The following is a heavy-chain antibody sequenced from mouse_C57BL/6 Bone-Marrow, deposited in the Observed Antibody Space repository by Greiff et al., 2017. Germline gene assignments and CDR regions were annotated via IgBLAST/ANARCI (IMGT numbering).Heavy chain of an antibody. Sequence: VQLQQPGAELVKPGASVKLSCKASGYTFTSYWMQWVKQRPGQGLEWIGEIDPSDSYTNYNQKFKGKATLTVDTSSSTAYMQLSSLTSEDSAVYYCARFSIFYSNYFDYWGQGTTLTVSS. CDR1: GYTFTSYW. CDR2: IDPSDSYT. CDR3: ARFSIFYSNYFDY. D-gene: IGHD2-5*01. J-gene: IGHJ2*01. V-gene: IGHV1-50*01.